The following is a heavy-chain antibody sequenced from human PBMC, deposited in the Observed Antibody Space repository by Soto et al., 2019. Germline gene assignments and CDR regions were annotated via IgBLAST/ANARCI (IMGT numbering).Heavy chain of an antibody. V-gene: IGHV1-69*06. CDR3: ARAFQGQAYYDFWSGSTGYYYYGMDV. J-gene: IGHJ6*02. CDR2: IIPIFGTA. Sequence: GASVKVSCKASGGTFSSYAISWVRQAPGQGLEWMGGIIPIFGTANYAQKFQGRVTITADKSTSTAYMELSSLRSEDTAVYYCARAFQGQAYYDFWSGSTGYYYYGMDVWGQGTTVTVSS. D-gene: IGHD3-3*01. CDR1: GGTFSSYA.